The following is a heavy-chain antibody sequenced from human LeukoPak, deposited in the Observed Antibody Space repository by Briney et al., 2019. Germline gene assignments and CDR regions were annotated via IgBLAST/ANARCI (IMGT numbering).Heavy chain of an antibody. J-gene: IGHJ5*02. D-gene: IGHD2-2*02. CDR3: ARDRPGRYCSSTRCYMASPFDP. Sequence: SVKVSCKASRGTFSSYAISWVPQAPGQGLEWMGGIIPILGTANYAQKFQGRVTITSDELTSTAYLELSSMKSEDQAVYYCARDRPGRYCSSTRCYMASPFDPWGQGTLVTVSS. CDR1: RGTFSSYA. CDR2: IIPILGTA. V-gene: IGHV1-69*13.